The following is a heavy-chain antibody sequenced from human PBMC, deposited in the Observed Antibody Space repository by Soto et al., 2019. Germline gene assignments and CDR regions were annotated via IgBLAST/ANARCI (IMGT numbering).Heavy chain of an antibody. J-gene: IGHJ4*02. D-gene: IGHD6-13*01. Sequence: SETLSLTCTVSGGSISSSSYYWGWIRQPPGKGLEWIGSIYYSGSTYYNPSLKSRVTISVDTSKNQFSLKLSSVTAADTAVYYCASGIAAAGKFFDYWGQGTLVTV. CDR1: GGSISSSSYY. CDR3: ASGIAAAGKFFDY. CDR2: IYYSGST. V-gene: IGHV4-39*01.